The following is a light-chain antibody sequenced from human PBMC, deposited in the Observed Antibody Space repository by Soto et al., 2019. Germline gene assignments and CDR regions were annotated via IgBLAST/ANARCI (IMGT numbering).Light chain of an antibody. CDR3: RQRSDWPPVT. J-gene: IGKJ4*01. Sequence: EIVLTQSPATLSLSPGERATLSCRASQSVSSYLAWYQQKPGQAPRLLIYDASNRATGIPARFSGSGSGTDFTLTISSLEPEDFAVYYCRQRSDWPPVTFGGGTKLEIK. V-gene: IGKV3-11*01. CDR2: DAS. CDR1: QSVSSY.